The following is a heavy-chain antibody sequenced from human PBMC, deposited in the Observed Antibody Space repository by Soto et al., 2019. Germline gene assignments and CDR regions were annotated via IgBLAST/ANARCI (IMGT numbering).Heavy chain of an antibody. J-gene: IGHJ4*02. Sequence: LRLSCAASGFTFSSYAMSWVRQAPGKGLERVSAISGSGGSTYYADSVKGRFTISRDNSKNTLYLQMNSLRAEDTVVYYCAKARGSSTPAPGSYWGQGTLVTVSS. D-gene: IGHD2-2*01. CDR1: GFTFSSYA. CDR2: ISGSGGST. CDR3: AKARGSSTPAPGSY. V-gene: IGHV3-23*01.